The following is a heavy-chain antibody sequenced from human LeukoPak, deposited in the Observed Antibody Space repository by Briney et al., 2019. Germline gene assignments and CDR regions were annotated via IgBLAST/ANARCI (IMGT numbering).Heavy chain of an antibody. CDR2: IHPNSGGT. V-gene: IGHV1-2*02. Sequence: ASVKVSCKASGYTFTDYYLHWVRQAPGQGLEWMGWIHPNSGGTNYAQKFQGRVAMTRDTSISTAYMALSSLRSDDTAVYYCARLAAVPGWGQGTLVTVSS. CDR1: GYTFTDYY. J-gene: IGHJ1*01. D-gene: IGHD6-19*01. CDR3: ARLAAVPG.